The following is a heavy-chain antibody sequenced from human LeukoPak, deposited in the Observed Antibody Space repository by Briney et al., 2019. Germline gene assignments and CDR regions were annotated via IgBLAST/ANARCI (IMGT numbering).Heavy chain of an antibody. Sequence: PGGSLRLSCAASGFTFNIYAMSWVRLAPGKELDWVSAISGSGGSTYYADSVKGRFTVSRDNSQNALYLQMNSLRAEDTAVYYCAKGFSDGDFDYWGQGTLVTVSS. J-gene: IGHJ4*02. CDR1: GFTFNIYA. CDR2: ISGSGGST. D-gene: IGHD3-10*01. CDR3: AKGFSDGDFDY. V-gene: IGHV3-23*01.